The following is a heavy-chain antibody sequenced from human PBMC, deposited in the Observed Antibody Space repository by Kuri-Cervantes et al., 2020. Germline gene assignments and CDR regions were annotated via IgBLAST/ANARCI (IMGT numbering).Heavy chain of an antibody. D-gene: IGHD6-19*01. CDR1: GFTVSSNY. V-gene: IGHV3-66*01. CDR2: IYSGGST. Sequence: GESLKISCAASGFTVSSNYMSWVRQAPGKGLEWVLVIYSGGSTYYADSVKGRFTISRDNSKNTLYLQMNSLRAEDTAVYYCARGGAVAGKMVYFDYWGQGTLVTVSS. CDR3: ARGGAVAGKMVYFDY. J-gene: IGHJ4*02.